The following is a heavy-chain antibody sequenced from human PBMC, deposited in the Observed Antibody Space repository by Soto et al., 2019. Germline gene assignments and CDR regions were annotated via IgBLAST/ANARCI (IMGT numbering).Heavy chain of an antibody. Sequence: ASVKVSCKASGYIFPNYYVYWVRQAPGQGLEWMGVINPRSGNPTYAQQLQGRVTLTRDTSTSTVNMELSSLRSEDTAVYYCARASLTTATENYGMDVWGQGTSVTVSS. V-gene: IGHV1-46*01. CDR2: INPRSGNP. CDR3: ARASLTTATENYGMDV. CDR1: GYIFPNYY. D-gene: IGHD6-25*01. J-gene: IGHJ6*02.